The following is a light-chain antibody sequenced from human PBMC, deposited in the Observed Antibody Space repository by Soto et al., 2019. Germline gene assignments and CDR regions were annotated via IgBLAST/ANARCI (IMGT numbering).Light chain of an antibody. CDR3: QKYNSAPSLT. J-gene: IGKJ4*01. CDR2: AAS. Sequence: DIQMTQSPSSLSASVGDRVTITCRASQGISNYLAWYQHKPGKVPKLLIYAASTLQSGVPFRFSGSGSGTDFTLTISSLQPEDVATYYCQKYNSAPSLTFGGGTKVDIK. V-gene: IGKV1-27*01. CDR1: QGISNY.